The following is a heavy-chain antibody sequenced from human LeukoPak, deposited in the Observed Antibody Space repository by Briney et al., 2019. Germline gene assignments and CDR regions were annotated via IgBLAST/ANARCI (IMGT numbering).Heavy chain of an antibody. V-gene: IGHV4-34*01. J-gene: IGHJ3*02. CDR2: INHSGST. CDR1: GGSFSGYY. D-gene: IGHD1-26*01. CDR3: ARPIVGATTDAFDI. Sequence: SETLTLTCAVYGGSFSGYYWSWIRQPPGKGLEWIGEINHSGSTNYNPSLKSRVTISVDTSKNQFSLKLSSVTAADTAVYYCARPIVGATTDAFDIWGQGTMVTVSS.